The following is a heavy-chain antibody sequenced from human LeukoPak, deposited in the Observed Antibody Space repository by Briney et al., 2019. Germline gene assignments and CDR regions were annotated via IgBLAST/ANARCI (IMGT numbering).Heavy chain of an antibody. CDR1: GGSISSSSYY. V-gene: IGHV4-39*07. D-gene: IGHD6-13*01. CDR3: ARDRRYSEYSSSWYGGYNWFDP. J-gene: IGHJ5*02. CDR2: IYYSGST. Sequence: PSETLSLTCTVSGGSISSSSYYWGWIRQPPGKGLEWIGSIYYSGSTYYNPSLKSRVTISVDTSKNQFSLKLSSVTAADTAVYYCARDRRYSEYSSSWYGGYNWFDPWGQGTLVTVSS.